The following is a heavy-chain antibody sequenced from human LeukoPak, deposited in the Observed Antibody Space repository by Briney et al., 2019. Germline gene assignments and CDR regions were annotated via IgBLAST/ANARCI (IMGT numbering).Heavy chain of an antibody. Sequence: GGSLRLSCAASGFTFSDYSMNWFRQAPGKGLEWVSCIGSGGTTMNYADSVKGRFTISRDNAKNSLYLQMNSLRDEDTALYYCARDYYDSSGRGRFDSWGQGTLVTVSS. J-gene: IGHJ5*01. CDR3: ARDYYDSSGRGRFDS. CDR1: GFTFSDYS. D-gene: IGHD3-22*01. V-gene: IGHV3-48*02. CDR2: IGSGGTTM.